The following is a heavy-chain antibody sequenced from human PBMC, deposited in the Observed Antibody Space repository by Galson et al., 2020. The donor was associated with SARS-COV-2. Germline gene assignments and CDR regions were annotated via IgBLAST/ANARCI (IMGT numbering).Heavy chain of an antibody. J-gene: IGHJ5*02. CDR2: INHSGST. Sequence: SETLSLTCAAYGGSLSGYYWSWIRQPPGKGLERNGEINHSGSTNYNPSLKSRVTISVDTSKNQFSLKLSSVTAADTAVYYCARVWVGSPKTSVDPWGQGTLVTGCS. CDR3: ARVWVGSPKTSVDP. V-gene: IGHV4-34*01. CDR1: GGSLSGYY. D-gene: IGHD1-1*01.